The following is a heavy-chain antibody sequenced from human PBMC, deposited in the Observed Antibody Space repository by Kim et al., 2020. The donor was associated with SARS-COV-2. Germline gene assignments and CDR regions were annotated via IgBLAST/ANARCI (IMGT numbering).Heavy chain of an antibody. V-gene: IGHV3-64D*06. J-gene: IGHJ6*02. Sequence: GGSLRLSCSASGFTFSSYAMHWVRQAPGKGLEYVSAISSNGGSTYYADSVKGRFTISRDNSKNTLYLQMSSLRAEDTAVYYCVEGGIYDIAAAGNYYYYGMDVWGQGTTVTVSS. CDR1: GFTFSSYA. CDR2: ISSNGGST. D-gene: IGHD6-13*01. CDR3: VEGGIYDIAAAGNYYYYGMDV.